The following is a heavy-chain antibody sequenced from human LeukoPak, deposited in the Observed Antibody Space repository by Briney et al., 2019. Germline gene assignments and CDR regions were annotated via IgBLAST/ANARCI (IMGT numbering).Heavy chain of an antibody. J-gene: IGHJ4*02. CDR1: GDSVSSNSAA. D-gene: IGHD3-10*01. V-gene: IGHV6-1*01. Sequence: SQTLSLTCAISGDSVSSNSAAWNWIRQSPSRGLEWLGRTYYRSKWHSYYAPSVRSRITINPDTSKNQFSLQLKSVTPEDAAVYYCARMVGLVSDFWGQGTLVTVSS. CDR3: ARMVGLVSDF. CDR2: TYYRSKWHS.